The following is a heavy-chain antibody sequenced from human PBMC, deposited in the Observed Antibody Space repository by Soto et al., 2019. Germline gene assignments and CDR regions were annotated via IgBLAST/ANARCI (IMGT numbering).Heavy chain of an antibody. J-gene: IGHJ4*02. CDR3: ARDGGSYFYYFDY. CDR1: GGSVSDKTYY. CDR2: IYHSGST. Sequence: SETLSLTCSVSGGSVSDKTYYWSWIRQPPGKRLEWIGEIYHSGSTNYNPSLKSRVTISVDKSKNQFSLKLSSVTAADTAVYYCARDGGSYFYYFDYWGQGTLVTVSS. D-gene: IGHD1-26*01. V-gene: IGHV4-61*01.